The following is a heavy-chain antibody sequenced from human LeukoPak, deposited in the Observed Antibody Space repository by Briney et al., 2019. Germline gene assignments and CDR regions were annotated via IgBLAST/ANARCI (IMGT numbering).Heavy chain of an antibody. CDR1: GFTFTSYS. J-gene: IGHJ4*02. D-gene: IGHD3-10*01. V-gene: IGHV3-74*01. CDR2: INTDGSST. CDR3: ARSSSLDY. Sequence: AGGSLRLSCAASGFTFTSYSMNWVRQAPGKGLVWVSRINTDGSSTNYADSVKGRFTISRDNAKNTLYLQMNSLRAEDTAVYYCARSSSLDYWGQGTLVTVSS.